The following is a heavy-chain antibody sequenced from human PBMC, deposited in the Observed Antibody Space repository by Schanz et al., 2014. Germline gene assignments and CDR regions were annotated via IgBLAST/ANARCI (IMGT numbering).Heavy chain of an antibody. D-gene: IGHD3-10*01. CDR1: GFTFSSYG. Sequence: EQLVESGGGVVQPGRSLRLSCAASGFTFSSYGMHWVRQAPGKGPEWLSYIATSSSTRHYADSVKGRVTISRDNAKNSVSLQMRRLRVEDTAVYYCASGVHVSSLQKGLQFWGRGTLVIVSS. CDR2: IATSSSTR. CDR3: ASGVHVSSLQKGLQF. V-gene: IGHV3-48*01. J-gene: IGHJ1*01.